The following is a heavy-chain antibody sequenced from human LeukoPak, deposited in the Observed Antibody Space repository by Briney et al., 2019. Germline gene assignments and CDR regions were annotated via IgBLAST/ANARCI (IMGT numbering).Heavy chain of an antibody. V-gene: IGHV4-59*01. CDR2: IYYSGST. Sequence: SETLSLTCTVSGGSISSYYWSWIRQPPGKGLEWIGYIYYSGSTNYNPSLKSRVTISVDTSKNQFSLKLSSVTAADTAVYYCARTDYGDYGAFDIWGQGTMVTVSS. CDR3: ARTDYGDYGAFDI. J-gene: IGHJ3*02. D-gene: IGHD4-17*01. CDR1: GGSISSYY.